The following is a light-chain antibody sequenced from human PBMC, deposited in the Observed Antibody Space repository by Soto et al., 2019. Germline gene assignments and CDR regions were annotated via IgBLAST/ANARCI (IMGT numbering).Light chain of an antibody. CDR1: QSVSSK. CDR2: GAS. J-gene: IGKJ1*01. V-gene: IGKV3-15*01. CDR3: QQYNNWPGR. Sequence: EIVLTQSPGPLSVSPGERATLSCRASQSVSSKLAWYQQKPGQAPRLLFYGASTGATDIPARFSGSGSETEFTLSISRLQSEDFAVYYCQQYNNWPGRVGQGTKVEIK.